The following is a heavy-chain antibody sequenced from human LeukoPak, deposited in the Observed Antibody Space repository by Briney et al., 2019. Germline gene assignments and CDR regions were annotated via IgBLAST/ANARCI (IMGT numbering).Heavy chain of an antibody. CDR3: ARGRGVDYGDYTGDAFDI. Sequence: GGSLRLSCAASGFTFSSYAMHWVRQAPGKGLEWVAAISYDGSNKYYADSVKGRFTISRDNSKNTLYLQMNSLRAEDTAVYYCARGRGVDYGDYTGDAFDIWGQGTMVTVSS. V-gene: IGHV3-30-3*01. D-gene: IGHD4-17*01. CDR1: GFTFSSYA. J-gene: IGHJ3*02. CDR2: ISYDGSNK.